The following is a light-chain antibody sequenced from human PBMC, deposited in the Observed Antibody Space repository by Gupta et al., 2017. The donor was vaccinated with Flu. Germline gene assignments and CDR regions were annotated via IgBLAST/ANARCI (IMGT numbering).Light chain of an antibody. J-gene: IGKJ3*01. CDR1: QSVSSDY. CDR2: GAS. V-gene: IGKV3-20*01. Sequence: ASQSVSSDYLVWYQQKPGQAPRRLIHGASSRATGIPDRFSGSGSGTDFTLTITRLDPEDVAVDYCQHFGDSPYTFGHGTKVDV. CDR3: QHFGDSPYT.